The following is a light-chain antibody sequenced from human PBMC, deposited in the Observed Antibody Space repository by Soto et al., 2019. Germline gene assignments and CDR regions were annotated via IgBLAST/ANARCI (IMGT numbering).Light chain of an antibody. J-gene: IGKJ4*01. CDR1: LRISNY. V-gene: IGKV1-27*01. CDR2: AAS. CDR3: QQYNSAPLT. Sequence: EIVLTQSPSSLSSSVGERATLSCRASLRISNYLAWYQQRPGKVPSLLIYAASTLQAGVPSRFSGSGSGTDFTLTISSLKPEDVAAYYCQQYNSAPLTFGRGTKVDIK.